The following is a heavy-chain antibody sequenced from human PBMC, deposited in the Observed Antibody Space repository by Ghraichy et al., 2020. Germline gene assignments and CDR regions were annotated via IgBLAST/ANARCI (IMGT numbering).Heavy chain of an antibody. D-gene: IGHD3-3*01. Sequence: GGSLRLSCAASGFTFSSYAMSWVRQAPGKGLEWVSAISGSGGSTYYADSVKGRFTISRDNSKNTLYLQMNSLRAEDTAVYYCVRRGFLEWPTGWGQGTLVTVSS. J-gene: IGHJ4*02. CDR2: ISGSGGST. V-gene: IGHV3-23*01. CDR1: GFTFSSYA. CDR3: VRRGFLEWPTG.